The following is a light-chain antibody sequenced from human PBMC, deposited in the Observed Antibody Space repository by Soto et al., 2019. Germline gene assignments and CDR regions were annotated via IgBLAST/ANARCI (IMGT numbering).Light chain of an antibody. V-gene: IGKV3-20*01. CDR1: QSVRSTD. CDR3: QHYGNSLWT. CDR2: DAS. J-gene: IGKJ1*01. Sequence: VLTQSPGTLSLSPGERATLSCRASQSVRSTDLAWYQQKPGQAPRLLIYDASSRATDIPDRFSGSGSGTDFTLTISSLEPEDFAVYYCQHYGNSLWTFGQGTKVIFK.